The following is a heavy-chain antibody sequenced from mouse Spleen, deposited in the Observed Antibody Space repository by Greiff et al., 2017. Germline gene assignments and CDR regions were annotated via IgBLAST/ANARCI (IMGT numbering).Heavy chain of an antibody. V-gene: IGHV10-1*01. Sequence: VKLMESGGGLVQPKGSLKLSCAASGFSFNTYAMNWVRQAPGKGLEWVARIRSKSNNYATYYADSVKDRFTISRDDSESMLYLQMNNLKTEDTAMYYCVRDYGSSYWYFDVWGAGTTVTVSS. CDR2: IRSKSNNYAT. J-gene: IGHJ1*01. D-gene: IGHD1-1*01. CDR3: VRDYGSSYWYFDV. CDR1: GFSFNTYA.